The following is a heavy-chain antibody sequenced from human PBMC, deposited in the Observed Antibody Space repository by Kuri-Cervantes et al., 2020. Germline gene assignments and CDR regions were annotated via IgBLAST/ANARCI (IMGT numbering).Heavy chain of an antibody. Sequence: SETLSLTCTVSGGSISSSSYYWGWIRQPPGKGLEWIGSIYYSGSTYYNPSLKSRVTISVDTSKNQFSLKLSSVTAADTAMYYCARDGTSSHHFGSGTTRYFDIWGQGTLVTVSS. CDR1: GGSISSSSYY. CDR2: IYYSGST. J-gene: IGHJ4*02. V-gene: IGHV4-39*02. CDR3: ARDGTSSHHFGSGTTRYFDI. D-gene: IGHD3-10*01.